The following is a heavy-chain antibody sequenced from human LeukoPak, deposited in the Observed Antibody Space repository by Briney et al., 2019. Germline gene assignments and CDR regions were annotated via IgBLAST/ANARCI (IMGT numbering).Heavy chain of an antibody. CDR2: INSAGVT. J-gene: IGHJ6*04. Sequence: PGGSLRLSCAASGFTFSIYAMSWVRQAPGKGLEWVSAINSAGVTYYADSVKGRFTISRDNSKNTLFLQMNSLRAVDTAVYYCAKDPIQPHRVVVTPMDVWGKGTTVTVSS. CDR1: GFTFSIYA. D-gene: IGHD2-21*02. V-gene: IGHV3-23*01. CDR3: AKDPIQPHRVVVTPMDV.